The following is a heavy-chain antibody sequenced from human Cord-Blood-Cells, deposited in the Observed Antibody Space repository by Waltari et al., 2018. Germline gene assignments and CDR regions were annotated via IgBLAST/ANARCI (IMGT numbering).Heavy chain of an antibody. D-gene: IGHD3-3*01. Sequence: QVQLVQSGAEVKKPGASVKVSCKVSGYTLTELSMHWVRQAPGKGLEWMGGFDAEDGETIYAQKFQGRVTMTEDTSTDTGYMELSSLRSEDTAVYYCATVSAYYDFWSGYYGMDVWGQGTTVTVSS. CDR1: GYTLTELS. V-gene: IGHV1-24*01. J-gene: IGHJ6*02. CDR2: FDAEDGET. CDR3: ATVSAYYDFWSGYYGMDV.